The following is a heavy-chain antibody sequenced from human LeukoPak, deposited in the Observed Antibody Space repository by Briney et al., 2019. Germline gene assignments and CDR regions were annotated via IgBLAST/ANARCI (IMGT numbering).Heavy chain of an antibody. J-gene: IGHJ5*02. CDR1: GYTFTGYY. D-gene: IGHD6-19*01. CDR3: ARKKRGIAVAGTGNWFDP. CDR2: INPNSGGT. Sequence: GASVKVSCKASGYTFTGYYMHWVRQAPGQGLEWMGWINPNSGGTNYAQKFQGRVTMTRDTSISTAYMELSRLRSDDTAVYYCARKKRGIAVAGTGNWFDPWGQGTLVNVSS. V-gene: IGHV1-2*02.